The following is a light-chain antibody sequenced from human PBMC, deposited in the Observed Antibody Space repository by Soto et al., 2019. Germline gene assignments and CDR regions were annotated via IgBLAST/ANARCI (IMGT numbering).Light chain of an antibody. CDR3: QRGYSTNT. Sequence: DIQMTQSPSSLSASVGDRVTITCRASQSISSYLNWYQQKPGKAPKLLIYAASSLQSGVPSRFSGSGAGTEFTLSISSLQPEDVATYYCQRGYSTNTFGQGTKLEIK. J-gene: IGKJ2*01. CDR1: QSISSY. CDR2: AAS. V-gene: IGKV1-39*01.